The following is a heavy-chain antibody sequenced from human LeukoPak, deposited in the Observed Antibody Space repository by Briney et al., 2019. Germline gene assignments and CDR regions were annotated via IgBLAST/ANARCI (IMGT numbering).Heavy chain of an antibody. Sequence: PGGSLRLSCAASGFTFSGYGMSWFRQAPGKGLEWVSAITYSGGNTYYADSVKGRFTISRDNSKNTLYLQMNSLRAEDTALYYCAKDGIWCGGACYSDYWGQGTLVTVSS. V-gene: IGHV3-23*01. CDR2: ITYSGGNT. D-gene: IGHD2-21*02. CDR3: AKDGIWCGGACYSDY. J-gene: IGHJ4*02. CDR1: GFTFSGYG.